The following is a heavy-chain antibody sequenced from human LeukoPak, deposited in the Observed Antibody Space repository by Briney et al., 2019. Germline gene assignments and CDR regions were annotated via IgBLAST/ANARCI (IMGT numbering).Heavy chain of an antibody. J-gene: IGHJ4*02. D-gene: IGHD3-3*01. Sequence: WMGWISAYNGNTNYAQKLQGRVTMTTDTSTSTAYMELRSLRSDDTAVYYCARGQLWSGYYLWGQGTLVTVSS. CDR3: ARGQLWSGYYL. V-gene: IGHV1-18*01. CDR2: ISAYNGNT.